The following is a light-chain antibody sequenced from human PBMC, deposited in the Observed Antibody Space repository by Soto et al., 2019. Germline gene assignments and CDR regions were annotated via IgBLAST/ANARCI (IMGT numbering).Light chain of an antibody. Sequence: EIVLTQSPGILSLSPGERASLSCGSSQSITSSFLAWYQQKPGQATRLLIYGASSRATGIPDRFSGSGSGTDFTLTISSLQSEDFAVYYCQQYNNWPPITFGQGTRLEI. V-gene: IGKV3-20*01. CDR1: QSITSSF. J-gene: IGKJ5*01. CDR2: GAS. CDR3: QQYNNWPPIT.